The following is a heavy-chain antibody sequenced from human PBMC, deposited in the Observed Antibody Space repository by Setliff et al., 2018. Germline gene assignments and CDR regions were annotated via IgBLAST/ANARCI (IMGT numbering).Heavy chain of an antibody. D-gene: IGHD3-10*01. CDR1: GESISDSY. V-gene: IGHV4-34*12. CDR3: AKDFGGTARNWFDP. J-gene: IGHJ5*02. CDR2: ALQGGST. Sequence: SETMSLTCGVYGESISDSYWSWIRQPTGRALEWIGEALQGGSTTYNPSLRGRVIISLDTSKRQFALRINSVTAEDTAVYYCAKDFGGTARNWFDPWGQGTLVTV.